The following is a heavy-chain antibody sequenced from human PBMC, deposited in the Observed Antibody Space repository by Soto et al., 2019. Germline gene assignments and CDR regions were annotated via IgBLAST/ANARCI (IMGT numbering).Heavy chain of an antibody. Sequence: GGSLRLSCAASGFTFSSYAMSWVRQAPGKGLEWVSAISGSGGSTYYADSVKGRFTISRDNSKNTLYLKMNSLRAEDTAVYYCAKSTKDSGVVAAIWRWFDPWGQGTLVTVSS. CDR3: AKSTKDSGVVAAIWRWFDP. CDR1: GFTFSSYA. D-gene: IGHD2-15*01. CDR2: ISGSGGST. J-gene: IGHJ5*02. V-gene: IGHV3-23*01.